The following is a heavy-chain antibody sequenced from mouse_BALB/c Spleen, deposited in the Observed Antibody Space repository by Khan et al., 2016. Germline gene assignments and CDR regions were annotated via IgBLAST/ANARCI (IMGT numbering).Heavy chain of an antibody. J-gene: IGHJ4*01. CDR2: ISYSGST. V-gene: IGHV3-2*02. CDR3: ATDGYQSYYYAMDY. D-gene: IGHD2-3*01. CDR1: GYSITSDYA. Sequence: VQPKESGPGLVKPSQSLSLTCTVTGYSITSDYAWNWIRQFPGNKLEWMGYISYSGSTSYNPSLKSRISITRDTSKNQFFLQLNSVTTEDTATYYCATDGYQSYYYAMDYCGQGTSVTVSS.